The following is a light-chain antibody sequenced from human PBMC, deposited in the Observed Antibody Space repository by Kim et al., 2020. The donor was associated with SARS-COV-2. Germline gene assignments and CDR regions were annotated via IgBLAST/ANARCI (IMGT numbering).Light chain of an antibody. Sequence: ALGQAVRITCQGDSLRTYYASWYQQKAGQAPVLVIYGKNDRPSGIPDRFSGSSSGNTASLTITGAQAEDEADYYCNSRDISGTHWVFGGGTQLTVL. CDR3: NSRDISGTHWV. CDR1: SLRTYY. V-gene: IGLV3-19*01. CDR2: GKN. J-gene: IGLJ3*02.